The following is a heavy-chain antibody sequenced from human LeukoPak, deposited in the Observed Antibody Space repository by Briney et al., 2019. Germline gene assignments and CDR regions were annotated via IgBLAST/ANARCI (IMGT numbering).Heavy chain of an antibody. CDR3: TRGFTIHMDV. CDR2: IRGKAFGETI. V-gene: IGHV3-49*04. J-gene: IGHJ6*03. D-gene: IGHD3-3*01. CDR1: GFTFRDYT. Sequence: SGGSLRLSCTTSGFTFRDYTVSWVRQAPGKGLEWVGFIRGKAFGETIEYAASVRGRFTISRDDSKSTAYLQMNSLKTEDTAVYYCTRGFTIHMDVWGKGTTVTVSS.